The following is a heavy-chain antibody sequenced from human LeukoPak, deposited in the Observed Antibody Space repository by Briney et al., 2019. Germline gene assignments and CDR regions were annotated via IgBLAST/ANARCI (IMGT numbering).Heavy chain of an antibody. CDR2: TSYDGGNK. V-gene: IGHV3-30-3*01. CDR1: GFTFSTYD. J-gene: IGHJ6*02. Sequence: PGGSLRLSCAASGFTFSTYDMNWVRQAPGKGLEWVAVTSYDGGNKYHADSVKGRFTISRDNSKNTLYLRMNSLRAEGTGVYYCARESSVRATGSYYYCMDVWGQGTTVTVSS. D-gene: IGHD1-26*01. CDR3: ARESSVRATGSYYYCMDV.